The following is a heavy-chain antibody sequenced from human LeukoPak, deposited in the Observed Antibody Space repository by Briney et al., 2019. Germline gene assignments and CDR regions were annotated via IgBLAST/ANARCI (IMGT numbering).Heavy chain of an antibody. CDR1: GFTFSSYW. D-gene: IGHD3-10*01. CDR3: ARDVGEYQILGFDY. Sequence: GGSLRLSCAASGFTFSSYWMSWVRQAPGKGLVWVSRINSDGSRTNYADSVKGRFTISRDNAKNTLYLQMNSLRAEDTAIYYCARDVGEYQILGFDYWGQGTLVTVSS. V-gene: IGHV3-74*01. J-gene: IGHJ4*02. CDR2: INSDGSRT.